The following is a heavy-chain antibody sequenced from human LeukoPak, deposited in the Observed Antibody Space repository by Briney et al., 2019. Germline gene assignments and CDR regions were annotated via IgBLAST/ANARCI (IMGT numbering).Heavy chain of an antibody. CDR3: ARTRYYYNSRSYGAPYYFDY. CDR1: GGSLSSSSYY. J-gene: IGHJ4*02. Sequence: PSETLSLTCTVSGGSLSSSSYYWGWIRQPPGQELEWIGTIFYSGSTYYNPSLKRRIPMSVDTSKNQFSLKLSSVTAADTAVYYCARTRYYYNSRSYGAPYYFDYWGQGTLVTVSS. V-gene: IGHV4-39*01. D-gene: IGHD3-10*01. CDR2: IFYSGST.